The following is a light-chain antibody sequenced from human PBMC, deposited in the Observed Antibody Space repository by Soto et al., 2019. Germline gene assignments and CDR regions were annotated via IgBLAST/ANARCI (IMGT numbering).Light chain of an antibody. CDR1: SSDVGGYNY. CDR2: EVS. J-gene: IGLJ1*01. V-gene: IGLV2-8*01. CDR3: SSYAGSNNLGV. Sequence: QSALTQPPSASGSPGQSVTISCTGTSSDVGGYNYVSWYQQHPGKAPKLMIYEVSKRPSGVPDRFSGSKSGNTASLTVSGLQVEDEADYYCSSYAGSNNLGVFGTGTKLTV.